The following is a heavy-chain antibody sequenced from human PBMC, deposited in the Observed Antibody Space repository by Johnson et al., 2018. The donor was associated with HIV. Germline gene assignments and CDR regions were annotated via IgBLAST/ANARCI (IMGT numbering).Heavy chain of an antibody. V-gene: IGHV3-66*02. J-gene: IGHJ3*02. Sequence: VQLVESGGGLVQPGGSLRLSCTASGFTVSANYMSWVRQAPGKGLEWVSVIYSGGSTYYADSMKGRFTISRDNSKNTLYLQMNSLRAEDTAVYYCARDRILTGYDAFDIWGQGTMVTVSS. CDR1: GFTVSANY. CDR2: IYSGGST. CDR3: ARDRILTGYDAFDI. D-gene: IGHD3-9*01.